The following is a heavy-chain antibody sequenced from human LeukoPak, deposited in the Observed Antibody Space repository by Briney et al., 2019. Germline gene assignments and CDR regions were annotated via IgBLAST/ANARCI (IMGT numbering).Heavy chain of an antibody. CDR3: VRLRRNNDRSGYYHYYDY. D-gene: IGHD3-22*01. J-gene: IGHJ4*02. Sequence: GGSLRLSCAASGYTFSDFSVNWVRQAPGKGLEWVSSISVRSNYRYYADSVRGRFTNSRDDARDSLFLQMNSLRAEDTAVYFCVRLRRNNDRSGYYHYYDYWGQGTLVTVSS. CDR2: ISVRSNYR. CDR1: GYTFSDFS. V-gene: IGHV3-21*01.